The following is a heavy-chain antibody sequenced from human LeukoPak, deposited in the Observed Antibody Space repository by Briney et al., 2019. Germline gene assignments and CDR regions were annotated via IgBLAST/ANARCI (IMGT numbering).Heavy chain of an antibody. CDR3: ARESDSYREAFDI. Sequence: SETLSLTCTVSGGSISSGSYYWSWIRQPAGKGLEWIGRIYTSGSTNYNPSLKSRVTISVDTSKNQFSLKLSSVTAADTAVYYCARESDSYREAFDIWGQGTMVTVSS. CDR1: GGSISSGSYY. J-gene: IGHJ3*02. D-gene: IGHD2-21*01. CDR2: IYTSGST. V-gene: IGHV4-61*02.